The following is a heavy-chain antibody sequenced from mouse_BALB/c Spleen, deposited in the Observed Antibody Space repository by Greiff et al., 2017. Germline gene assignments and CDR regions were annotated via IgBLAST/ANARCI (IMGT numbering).Heavy chain of an antibody. D-gene: IGHD1-1*02. CDR2: ISSGGST. CDR1: GFTFSSYA. CDR3: AREGSYPWFAY. Sequence: EVKLVESGGGLVKPGGSLKLSCAASGFTFSSYAMSWVRQTPEKRLEWVASISSGGSTYYPDSVKGRFTISRDNARNILYLQMSSLRSEDTAMYYCAREGSYPWFAYWGQETLVTVSA. J-gene: IGHJ3*01. V-gene: IGHV5-6-5*01.